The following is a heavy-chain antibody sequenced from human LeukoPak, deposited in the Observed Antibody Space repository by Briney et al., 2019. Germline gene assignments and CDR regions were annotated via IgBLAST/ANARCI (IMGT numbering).Heavy chain of an antibody. V-gene: IGHV4-59*08. CDR3: ARQGKDSSGYYSWFDP. CDR2: IYYSGST. Sequence: SETLSLTCTVSGGSISSYYWSWIRQPPGKGLEWIGYIYYSGSTNYSPSLKSRVTISVDTSKNQFSLKLSSVTAADTAVYYCARQGKDSSGYYSWFDPWGQGTLVTVSS. D-gene: IGHD3-22*01. J-gene: IGHJ5*02. CDR1: GGSISSYY.